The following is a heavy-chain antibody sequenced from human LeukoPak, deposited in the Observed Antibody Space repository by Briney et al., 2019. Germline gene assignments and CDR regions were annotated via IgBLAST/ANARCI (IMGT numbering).Heavy chain of an antibody. Sequence: GGSLRLSCAASGFTFSTSAMYWVRQAPGKGLEYVSAISYNGDSTYYANSVKGRFTISRDNSKNTLYLQMGSLRPEDTAVYYCAELGITMIGGVWGKGTTVTISS. CDR3: AELGITMIGGV. V-gene: IGHV3-64*01. CDR2: ISYNGDST. D-gene: IGHD3-10*02. J-gene: IGHJ6*04. CDR1: GFTFSTSA.